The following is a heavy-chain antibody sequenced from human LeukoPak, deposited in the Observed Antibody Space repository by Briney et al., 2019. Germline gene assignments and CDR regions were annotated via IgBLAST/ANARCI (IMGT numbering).Heavy chain of an antibody. D-gene: IGHD4-17*01. CDR3: AKPQPNYGDYERQNNWYFDL. V-gene: IGHV3-23*01. CDR1: GFTFSSYA. J-gene: IGHJ2*01. Sequence: GGSLRLSCAASGFTFSSYAMSWVRQAPGKGLEWVSAISGSGGSTYYADSVKGRFTISRDNSKNTLYLQMNSLRAEDTAVYYCAKPQPNYGDYERQNNWYFDLWGRGTLVTVSS. CDR2: ISGSGGST.